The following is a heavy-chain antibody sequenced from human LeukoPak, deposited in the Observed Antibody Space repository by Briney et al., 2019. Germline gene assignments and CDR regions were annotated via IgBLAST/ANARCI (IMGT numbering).Heavy chain of an antibody. CDR3: ALGKQLVRFYYYHYMDV. Sequence: PGGSLRLSCAASGFTFSSYGMSWVRQAPGKGLEWVSAISGSGGSTYYADSVKGRFTISRDNSKNTLYLQMNSLRAEDTAVYYCALGKQLVRFYYYHYMDVWGKGTTVTISS. D-gene: IGHD6-13*01. CDR2: ISGSGGST. CDR1: GFTFSSYG. V-gene: IGHV3-23*01. J-gene: IGHJ6*03.